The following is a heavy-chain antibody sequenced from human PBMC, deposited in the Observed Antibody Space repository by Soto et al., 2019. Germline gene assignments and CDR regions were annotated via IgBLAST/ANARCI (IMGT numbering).Heavy chain of an antibody. Sequence: SETLSLTCTVSGGSTSSDNYWSWIRQPPGKGLEWIGHIYYSGNTDYNPSLKSRLAISIDTSKNQFSLKLSSVTAADTAVYFCAREGGESSDGLYYFDSWGQGSLVTVSS. J-gene: IGHJ4*02. D-gene: IGHD3-16*01. CDR3: AREGGESSDGLYYFDS. CDR1: GGSTSSDNY. CDR2: IYYSGNT. V-gene: IGHV4-30-4*01.